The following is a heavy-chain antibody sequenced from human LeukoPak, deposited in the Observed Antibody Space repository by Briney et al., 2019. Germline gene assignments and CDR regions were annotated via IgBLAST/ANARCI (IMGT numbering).Heavy chain of an antibody. CDR2: IGTAGDT. CDR1: GFTFSSYW. Sequence: PGGSLRLSCAASGFTFSSYWMHWVRQATGKGLEWVSAIGTAGDTYYPGSVKGRFTISRENAKNSLYLQMNSLRAGDTAVYYCARDGGSGWYKNWGQGTLVTVSS. V-gene: IGHV3-13*04. CDR3: ARDGGSGWYKN. D-gene: IGHD6-19*01. J-gene: IGHJ4*02.